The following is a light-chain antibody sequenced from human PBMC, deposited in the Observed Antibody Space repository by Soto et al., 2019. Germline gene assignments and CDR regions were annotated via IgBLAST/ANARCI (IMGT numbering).Light chain of an antibody. J-gene: IGLJ1*01. Sequence: QSALTQPASVSGSPGQSITISCTGTSSDVGGYKYVSWYQQYPAKAPKLMIYDVSNRPSGVSNRFSGSKSGNTASLTISGLQAEDEADYYCSSYTGSSTYVFGTGTKLTVL. CDR3: SSYTGSSTYV. V-gene: IGLV2-14*01. CDR2: DVS. CDR1: SSDVGGYKY.